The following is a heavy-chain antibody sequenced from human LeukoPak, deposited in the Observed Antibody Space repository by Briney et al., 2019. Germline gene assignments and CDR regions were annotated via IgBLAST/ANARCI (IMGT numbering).Heavy chain of an antibody. V-gene: IGHV3-74*01. CDR1: GFTFSSDF. Sequence: GGSLRLSCGASGFTFSSDFMHWVRQAPGEGLMWVSQISGDETYTNYADSVKGRFPISRDNDKNTLYMQMNSLRAEDTAFYYCVTEDNAFNIWGQGTLVTVSS. CDR3: VTEDNAFNI. CDR2: ISGDETYT. J-gene: IGHJ3*02.